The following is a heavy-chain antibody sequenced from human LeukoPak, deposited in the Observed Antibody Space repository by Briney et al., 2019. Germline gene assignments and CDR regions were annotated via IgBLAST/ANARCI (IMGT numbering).Heavy chain of an antibody. CDR1: GFTFSSYG. Sequence: PGGSLRLSCAVSGFTFSSYGMHWVRQAPRKGLGLVAVISYAGSNKYYADSVKGRFTISRDNSKTTLYLQMNSLRAEDTAVYYFAKNYGAMVRGLFYYWGLGTLGTVSS. CDR3: AKNYGAMVRGLFYY. CDR2: ISYAGSNK. D-gene: IGHD3-10*01. J-gene: IGHJ4*02. V-gene: IGHV3-30*18.